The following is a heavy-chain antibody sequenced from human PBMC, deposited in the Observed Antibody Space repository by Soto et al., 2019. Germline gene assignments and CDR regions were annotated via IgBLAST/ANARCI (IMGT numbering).Heavy chain of an antibody. Sequence: GGSLRLSGAALGFTYDDYAMHWVLQAAGKRLAWVSGISWNSGSIGYADSVKGRFTISRDNAKNSLYLQMNSRSAEDTAVYYWAKDLIAPDIVLTVARPRAFDYWGQGTLVTVSS. CDR3: AKDLIAPDIVLTVARPRAFDY. CDR2: ISWNSGSI. D-gene: IGHD2-8*01. CDR1: GFTYDDYA. J-gene: IGHJ4*02. V-gene: IGHV3-9*01.